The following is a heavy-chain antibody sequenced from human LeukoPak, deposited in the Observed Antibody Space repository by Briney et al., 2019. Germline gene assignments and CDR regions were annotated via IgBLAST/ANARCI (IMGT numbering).Heavy chain of an antibody. Sequence: GASVNVSCKSSGYTFTSYGISGVRQAPGQGLEWMGWISAYNGNTNYAQKLQGRVTMTTDTSTSTAYMELRSLRSDDTAVYYCARVGRYDWDYYYYGMDVWGQGTTVTVSS. V-gene: IGHV1-18*01. D-gene: IGHD3-16*01. CDR1: GYTFTSYG. J-gene: IGHJ6*02. CDR3: ARVGRYDWDYYYYGMDV. CDR2: ISAYNGNT.